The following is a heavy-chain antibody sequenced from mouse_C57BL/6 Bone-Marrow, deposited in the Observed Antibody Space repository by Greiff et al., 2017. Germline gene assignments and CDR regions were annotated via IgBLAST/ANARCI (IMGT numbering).Heavy chain of an antibody. D-gene: IGHD1-1*01. V-gene: IGHV1-64*01. CDR2: IHPNSGST. Sequence: QVQLQQPGAELVKPGASVKLSCKASGYTFTSYWMHWVKQRPGQGLEWIGMIHPNSGSTNYNEKFKSKATLTVDKSSSTAYMQLSSLTSEDSAVDYCARSSCYGSSYGFAYWGQGTLVTVSA. CDR3: ARSSCYGSSYGFAY. CDR1: GYTFTSYW. J-gene: IGHJ3*01.